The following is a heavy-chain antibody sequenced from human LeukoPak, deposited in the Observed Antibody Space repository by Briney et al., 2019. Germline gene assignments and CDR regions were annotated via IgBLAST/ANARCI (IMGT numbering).Heavy chain of an antibody. Sequence: SVKVSCKASGGTFSTYVISWVRRAPGQGLEWMGGIIPVFGTANYAEKFQDRVTITADKSTSTAYMELSSLRSEDTAMYYCAINQAGYCGGGSCYRHEFYYMDVWGKGTSVTVSS. CDR1: GGTFSTYV. J-gene: IGHJ6*03. V-gene: IGHV1-69*06. D-gene: IGHD2-15*01. CDR2: IIPVFGTA. CDR3: AINQAGYCGGGSCYRHEFYYMDV.